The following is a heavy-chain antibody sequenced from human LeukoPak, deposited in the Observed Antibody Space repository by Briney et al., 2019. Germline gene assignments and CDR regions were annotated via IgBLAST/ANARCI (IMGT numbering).Heavy chain of an antibody. Sequence: GGSLRLSCAASGFAFRNYDMIWVRQAPGRGLEWVSGITTDGSGAYYADSVKGRFTVSRDNSKNTVFLQMNSLRGEDAGIYYCAKGVLGAGSLLEYFQHWGQGTLVTVSS. J-gene: IGHJ1*01. D-gene: IGHD3-10*01. V-gene: IGHV3-23*01. CDR3: AKGVLGAGSLLEYFQH. CDR1: GFAFRNYD. CDR2: ITTDGSGA.